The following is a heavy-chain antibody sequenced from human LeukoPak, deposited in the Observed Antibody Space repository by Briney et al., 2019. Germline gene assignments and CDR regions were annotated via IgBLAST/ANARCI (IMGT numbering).Heavy chain of an antibody. V-gene: IGHV3-74*01. CDR3: ARARGFSSGWAVDAFDI. CDR2: IDSDGYST. D-gene: IGHD6-19*01. Sequence: PGGSLRLSCAASGFTFSSYWMHWVRQAPGKGLVWVSRIDSDGYSTAYADSVKGRFTISRDNAKNSLYLQMNSLRAEDTAVFYCARARGFSSGWAVDAFDIWGQGTVVTVSS. J-gene: IGHJ3*02. CDR1: GFTFSSYW.